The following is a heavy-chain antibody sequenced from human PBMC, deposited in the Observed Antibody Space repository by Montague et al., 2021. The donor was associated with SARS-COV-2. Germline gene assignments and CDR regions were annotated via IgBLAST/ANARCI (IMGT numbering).Heavy chain of an antibody. V-gene: IGHV2-5*02. CDR3: AHLPGGATFDY. J-gene: IGHJ4*02. CDR2: IYWDDDK. Sequence: PALVKPTQTLTLTCTFSGFSLSTSGVGVGWIRQPPGKALEWLALIYWDDDKRYSTSLKSRLTITKDTSKNQVVLTMTNMDPVDTATYYCAHLPGGATFDYWGQGTLVIVSS. D-gene: IGHD5-24*01. CDR1: GFSLSTSGVG.